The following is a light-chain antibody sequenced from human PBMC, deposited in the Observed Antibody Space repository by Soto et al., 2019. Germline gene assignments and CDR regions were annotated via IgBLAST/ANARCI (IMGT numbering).Light chain of an antibody. CDR1: SSDVGGYNY. J-gene: IGLJ1*01. CDR2: DVT. V-gene: IGLV2-11*01. Sequence: SVPDQPRSVAGSPGQSVAIACTGASSDVGGYNYVSWYQQHPGKAPKLLIYDVTKRPSGVPGRFSASKSGNTASLTISGLQADDEADYYCCSYAGSYSYVFGTGTKV. CDR3: CSYAGSYSYV.